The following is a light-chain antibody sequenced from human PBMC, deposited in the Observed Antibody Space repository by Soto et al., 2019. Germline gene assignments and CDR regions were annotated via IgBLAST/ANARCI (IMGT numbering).Light chain of an antibody. CDR3: QQYNSYPLT. CDR2: DPS. Sequence: DIQMTQSPSTLSASVGDIVSITCRASQSISSWLAWYQQKPGKAPKVLIYDPSSLQSGVPARFSGRGSGTEFTITISSLQPDDFATYYCQQYNSYPLTFGGGTKVEIK. J-gene: IGKJ4*01. CDR1: QSISSW. V-gene: IGKV1-5*01.